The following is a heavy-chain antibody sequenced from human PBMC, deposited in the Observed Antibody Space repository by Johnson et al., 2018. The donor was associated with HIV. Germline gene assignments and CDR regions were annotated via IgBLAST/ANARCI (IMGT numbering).Heavy chain of an antibody. CDR2: ISWNSGTK. V-gene: IGHV3-9*01. Sequence: VQLVESGGGVVQPGGSLRLSCAASGFTFSSYGMHWVRQAPGKGLAWVSGISWNSGTKAYADSVKGRFTISRDNDKNSLYLQMNSLRPEDTAVYYCAKDIWNYLIHAFDIWGQGTVVTVS. J-gene: IGHJ3*02. CDR1: GFTFSSYG. D-gene: IGHD1-7*01. CDR3: AKDIWNYLIHAFDI.